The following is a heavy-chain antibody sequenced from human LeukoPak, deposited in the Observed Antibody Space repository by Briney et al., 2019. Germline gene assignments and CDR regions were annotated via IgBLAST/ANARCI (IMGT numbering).Heavy chain of an antibody. Sequence: SETLSLTCTVSGGSISSHYWSWIRQPPGKGQEWIGYIYYSGSTNYNPSLKSRVTISVDTSKNQFSLKLSSVTAADTAVYYCARGGLRDGYNYDYWGQGTLVTVSS. D-gene: IGHD5-24*01. V-gene: IGHV4-59*11. CDR1: GGSISSHY. J-gene: IGHJ4*02. CDR3: ARGGLRDGYNYDY. CDR2: IYYSGST.